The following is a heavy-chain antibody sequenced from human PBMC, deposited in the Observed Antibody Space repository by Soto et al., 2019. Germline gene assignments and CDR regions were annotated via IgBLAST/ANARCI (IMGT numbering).Heavy chain of an antibody. CDR1: GGSISSGDYY. CDR2: IYYSGST. D-gene: IGHD6-6*01. Sequence: SETLSLTCSVSGGSISSGDYYWSWIRQPPGKGLEWIGYIYYSGSTYYNPSLKSRVTISVDTSKNQFSLKLSSVTAADTAVYYCARERPDGARLDPWGQGTLVTVS. CDR3: ARERPDGARLDP. V-gene: IGHV4-30-4*01. J-gene: IGHJ5*02.